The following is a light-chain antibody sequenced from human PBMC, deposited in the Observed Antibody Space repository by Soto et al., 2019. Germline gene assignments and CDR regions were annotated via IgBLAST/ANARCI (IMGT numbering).Light chain of an antibody. J-gene: IGKJ4*01. CDR3: QQYGSSPLT. Sequence: EIVLTQSPDTLSLSPGERATLSCRASQSVRSNYLAWYQQKPGQAPRFLIYDASSRATGIPDRFSGSGSGTDFTFTISRLEHEDFSVYYCQQYGSSPLTFGGGTKVEIK. V-gene: IGKV3-20*01. CDR2: DAS. CDR1: QSVRSNY.